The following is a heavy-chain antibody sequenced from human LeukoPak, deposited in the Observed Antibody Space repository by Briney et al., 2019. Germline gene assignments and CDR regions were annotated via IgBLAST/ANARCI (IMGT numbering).Heavy chain of an antibody. Sequence: GGSLRLSCAASGFTFSSYAMSWVRQAPGKGLEWVSAISGSGGSTYYADSVKGRFTISRDNAKNSLYLQMNSLRAEDTALYYCAKDSRYRYHDAFDIWGQGTMVTVSS. D-gene: IGHD5-18*01. V-gene: IGHV3-23*01. CDR2: ISGSGGST. J-gene: IGHJ3*02. CDR1: GFTFSSYA. CDR3: AKDSRYRYHDAFDI.